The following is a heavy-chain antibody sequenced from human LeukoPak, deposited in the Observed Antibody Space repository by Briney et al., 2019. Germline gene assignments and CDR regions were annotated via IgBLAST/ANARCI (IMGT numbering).Heavy chain of an antibody. CDR3: SRGDCTSTTCHNWFDP. CDR2: IDSDGSIT. CDR1: GFTFSRYW. J-gene: IGHJ5*02. V-gene: IGHV3-74*01. Sequence: PGGSLRLSCAASGFTFSRYWMHWVRQAPGTGLMWVSRIDSDGSITDYADSVKGRFTISRDNAKNTLYLQMNSLRADDTAVYYCSRGDCTSTTCHNWFDPWGQGTLVTVSS. D-gene: IGHD2-2*01.